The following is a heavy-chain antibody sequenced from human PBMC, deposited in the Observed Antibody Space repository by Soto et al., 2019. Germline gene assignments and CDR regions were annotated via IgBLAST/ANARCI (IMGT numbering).Heavy chain of an antibody. CDR3: AKDMGWGRAAAGANFDY. V-gene: IGHV3-9*01. CDR1: GFTFDDYA. J-gene: IGHJ4*02. D-gene: IGHD6-13*01. CDR2: ISWNSGSI. Sequence: EVQLVESGGGLVQPGRSLRLSCAASGFTFDDYAMHWVRQAPGKGLEWVSGISWNSGSIGYADSAKGRFTISRDNAKNSLYLQMNSLRAEDTALYYCAKDMGWGRAAAGANFDYWGQGTLVTVSS.